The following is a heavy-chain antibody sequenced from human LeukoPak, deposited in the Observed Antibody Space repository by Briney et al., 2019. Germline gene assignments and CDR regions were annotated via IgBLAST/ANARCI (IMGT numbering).Heavy chain of an antibody. CDR1: GFTFGDYA. V-gene: IGHV3-49*04. J-gene: IGHJ5*02. D-gene: IGHD6-13*01. CDR3: TSHSSSWYWFDP. CDR2: IRSKAYGGTT. Sequence: GGSLRLSCTASGFTFGDYAMGWVRQAPGKGLEWVGFIRSKAYGGTTEYAASVKGRFTISRDDSKSIAYLQMNSLKTEDTAVYYCTSHSSSWYWFDPWGQGTLVTVSS.